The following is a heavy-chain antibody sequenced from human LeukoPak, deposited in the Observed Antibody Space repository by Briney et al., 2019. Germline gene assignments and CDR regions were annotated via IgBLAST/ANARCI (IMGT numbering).Heavy chain of an antibody. J-gene: IGHJ4*02. CDR2: ISGSGDST. Sequence: GESLRLSCAASGFTFSSYAVSWVRQAPGKGLEWVSFISGSGDSTYYADSLRGRFTISRDNSKNTLYLQINSLRAEDTAVYYCAKDGGRGRGAFDYWGQGALVTVSS. V-gene: IGHV3-23*01. CDR3: AKDGGRGRGAFDY. D-gene: IGHD3-3*01. CDR1: GFTFSSYA.